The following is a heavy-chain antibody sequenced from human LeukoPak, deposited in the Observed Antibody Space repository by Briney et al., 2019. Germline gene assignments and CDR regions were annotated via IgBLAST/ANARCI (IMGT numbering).Heavy chain of an antibody. CDR2: ISGNGDTI. Sequence: GGSLRLSCAASGFAFSTYAMQWVRQAPEKGLEYVSGISGNGDTIYYADSVKGRFSMSRDNSRNTLYLQMGSLRPEDTAVYYCARDGKATNDYWGQGTLVAVSS. CDR1: GFAFSTYA. V-gene: IGHV3-64*02. D-gene: IGHD5-24*01. J-gene: IGHJ4*02. CDR3: ARDGKATNDY.